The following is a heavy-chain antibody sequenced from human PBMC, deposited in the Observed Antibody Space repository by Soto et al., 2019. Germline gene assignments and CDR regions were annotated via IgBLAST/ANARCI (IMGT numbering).Heavy chain of an antibody. V-gene: IGHV1-18*01. CDR1: GYTFTSYG. Sequence: QVQLVQSGAEVKKPGASVKVSCKASGYTFTSYGISWVRQAPGQGLEWMGWISAYNGNTNYAQKLQGRVTMTTGTSTSTAYMELRSLRSDDTAVYYCAREGLSTLDYYYYYMDVWGKGTTVTVSS. CDR2: ISAYNGNT. J-gene: IGHJ6*03. CDR3: AREGLSTLDYYYYYMDV. D-gene: IGHD2-2*01.